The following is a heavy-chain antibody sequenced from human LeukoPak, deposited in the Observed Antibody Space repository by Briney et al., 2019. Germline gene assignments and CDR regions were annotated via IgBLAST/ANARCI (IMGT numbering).Heavy chain of an antibody. Sequence: GGSLRLSCAASAFTFSSYSMNWVRQAPGKGLEWVSYISSSSSTIYYADSVKGRFTISRDNAKNSLYLQMNSLRAEDTAVYYCARDRGTIFGVVMYYFDYWGQGTLVTVSS. J-gene: IGHJ4*02. CDR1: AFTFSSYS. V-gene: IGHV3-48*01. D-gene: IGHD3-3*01. CDR3: ARDRGTIFGVVMYYFDY. CDR2: ISSSSSTI.